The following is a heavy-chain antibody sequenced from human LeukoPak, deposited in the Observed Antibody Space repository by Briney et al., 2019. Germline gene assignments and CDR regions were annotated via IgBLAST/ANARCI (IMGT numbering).Heavy chain of an antibody. Sequence: ASVKVSCKASGYTFTSYDINWVRQATGQGLEWMGWMNPNSGNTGYAQKFQGRVTITRNTSISTAYMELSSLRSEDTAVYYCARDNYDFWSGYTVFDYWGQGTLVTVS. J-gene: IGHJ4*02. D-gene: IGHD3-3*01. V-gene: IGHV1-8*03. CDR1: GYTFTSYD. CDR2: MNPNSGNT. CDR3: ARDNYDFWSGYTVFDY.